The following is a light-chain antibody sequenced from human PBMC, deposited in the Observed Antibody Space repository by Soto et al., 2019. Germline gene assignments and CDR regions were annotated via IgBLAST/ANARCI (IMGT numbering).Light chain of an antibody. J-gene: IGKJ1*01. CDR2: GAS. CDR3: QQYGSSPGT. V-gene: IGKV3-20*01. Sequence: EIVLTQSPGTLSLSPGERATLSCRASQSVSSSYLAWYQQKPGQAPRLLIYGASSRATGIPDRFSGSGSGKAFTLTISRLEPEDFAVYYCQQYGSSPGTFGQGTKVEF. CDR1: QSVSSSY.